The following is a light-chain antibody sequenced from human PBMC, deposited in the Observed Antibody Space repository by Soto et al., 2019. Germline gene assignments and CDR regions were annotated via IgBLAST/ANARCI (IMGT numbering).Light chain of an antibody. CDR1: HIITSD. V-gene: IGKV3-20*01. CDR2: DAS. CDR3: QQYTGPPTT. J-gene: IGKJ5*01. Sequence: EIVMTQSPGTLSVSPGERVTLSCRASHIITSDLAWYQHKPGQTPRLLIYDASNRATGIPARFSGSGSGTDFTLTSTRLEPEDSAVYFCQQYTGPPTTFGQGTRLEIK.